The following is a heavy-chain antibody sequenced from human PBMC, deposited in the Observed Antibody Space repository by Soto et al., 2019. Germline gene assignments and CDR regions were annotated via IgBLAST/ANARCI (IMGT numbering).Heavy chain of an antibody. V-gene: IGHV4-31*03. J-gene: IGHJ4*02. CDR2: IYYSGST. Sequence: QVQLQESGPGLVKPSRTLSLTCTVSGGSISSGGYYWSWIRQHPGKGLEWIGYIYYSGSTYYNPSLKSRVLISVDTSKNQFSLKLSSVTAADTAVYYCARYYLDGYFDYWGQGTLVTVSS. D-gene: IGHD1-26*01. CDR1: GGSISSGGYY. CDR3: ARYYLDGYFDY.